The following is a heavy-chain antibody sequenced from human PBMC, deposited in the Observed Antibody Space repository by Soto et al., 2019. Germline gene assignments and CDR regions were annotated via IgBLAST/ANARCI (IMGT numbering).Heavy chain of an antibody. Sequence: SETLSLTCTVSGGSISSYYWSWIRQPPGKGLEWIGYIYYSGSTNYNPSLKSRVTISVDTSKNQFSLKLSSVTAADTAVYYCAGSSSWYVPDYWGQGTLVTVS. J-gene: IGHJ4*02. D-gene: IGHD6-13*01. CDR1: GGSISSYY. V-gene: IGHV4-59*01. CDR2: IYYSGST. CDR3: AGSSSWYVPDY.